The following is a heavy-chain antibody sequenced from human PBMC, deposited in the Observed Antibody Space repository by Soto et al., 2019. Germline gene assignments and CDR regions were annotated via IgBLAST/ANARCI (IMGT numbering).Heavy chain of an antibody. CDR3: ARDRSFSVEMVTIWGY. CDR2: IYHSGST. D-gene: IGHD5-18*01. V-gene: IGHV4-38-2*02. Sequence: PSETLSLTCAVSGYSISSGYYWGWIRQPPGKGLEWIGSIYHSGSTYYNPSLKSRVTISVDTSKNQFSLKLSSVTAADTAVYYCARDRSFSVEMVTIWGYWGNGTLVTDS. CDR1: GYSISSGYY. J-gene: IGHJ4*01.